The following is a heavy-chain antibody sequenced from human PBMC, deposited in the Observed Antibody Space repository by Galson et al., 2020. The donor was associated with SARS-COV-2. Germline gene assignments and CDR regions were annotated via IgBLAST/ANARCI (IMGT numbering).Heavy chain of an antibody. J-gene: IGHJ4*02. CDR3: ATPRNLYGDFIFVY. CDR2: ISSSSSYI. V-gene: IGHV3-21*01. Sequence: GGSLRLSRAASGFTFSSYSMNWVRQAPGKGLEWVSSISSSSSYIYYADSVKGRFTISRDNTKNSLYLQMNSLRAEDTAVYYCATPRNLYGDFIFVYWGQGTLVTVSS. CDR1: GFTFSSYS. D-gene: IGHD4-17*01.